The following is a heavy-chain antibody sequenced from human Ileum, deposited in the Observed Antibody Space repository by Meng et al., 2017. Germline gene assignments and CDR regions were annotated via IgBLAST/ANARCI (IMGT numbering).Heavy chain of an antibody. Sequence: QVEGAGRGMLTASGPRLPRAAFGGGVSSNSNRWDWHGPPPGEGLESIMGIYDSGLINYNFSLKSRITFSIDKTKTQFSLKLISVTAAATGVYYCAANAGNKMHSWGQGTLVTVSS. V-gene: IGHV4-4*02. D-gene: IGHD4-23*01. J-gene: IGHJ4*02. CDR3: AANAGNKMHS. CDR2: IYDSGLI. CDR1: GGVSSNSNR.